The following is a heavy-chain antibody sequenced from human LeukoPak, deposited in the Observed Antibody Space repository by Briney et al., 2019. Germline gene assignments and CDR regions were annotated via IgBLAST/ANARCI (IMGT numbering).Heavy chain of an antibody. CDR1: GGSISSYY. Sequence: SETLSLTCTVSGGSISSYYWSWIRQPPGKGLEWIGYIYYSGSTNYNPSLKSRVTISVDTSKNQFSLKLSSVTAADTAVYYCARDSERQWLGYFDLWGRGTLVTVSS. CDR3: ARDSERQWLGYFDL. V-gene: IGHV4-59*01. CDR2: IYYSGST. J-gene: IGHJ2*01. D-gene: IGHD6-19*01.